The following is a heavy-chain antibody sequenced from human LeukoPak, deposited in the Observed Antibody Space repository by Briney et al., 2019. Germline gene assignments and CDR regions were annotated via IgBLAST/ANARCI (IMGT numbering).Heavy chain of an antibody. CDR1: GVSISDYY. CDR3: ARGRRPYYFDY. V-gene: IGHV4-59*01. Sequence: SETLSLTCAVSGVSISDYYWSWIRQPPGKGLEWIGYIYNGWITNYKPSLESRVTISVDTSKNQFSLKLSAVTAADTAVYYCARGRRPYYFDYWGQGIKVTVSS. CDR2: IYNGWIT. J-gene: IGHJ4*02.